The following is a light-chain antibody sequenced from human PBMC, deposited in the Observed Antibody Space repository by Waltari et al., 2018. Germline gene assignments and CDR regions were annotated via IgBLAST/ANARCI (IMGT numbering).Light chain of an antibody. CDR3: QQYYTTLLT. J-gene: IGKJ4*01. CDR2: WAS. V-gene: IGKV4-1*01. CDR1: QSVVYTSNNKNY. Sequence: DIVMTQSPDSLAVSLGERPTIHCRSSQSVVYTSNNKNYLAGYQQKPGQPPKLLISWASTRESGVPDRFSGSGSGTDFSLTISSLQAEDVAVYYCQQYYTTLLTFGGGTRVEIK.